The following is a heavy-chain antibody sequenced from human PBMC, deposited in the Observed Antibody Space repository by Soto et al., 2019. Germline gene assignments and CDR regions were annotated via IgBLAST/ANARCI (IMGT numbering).Heavy chain of an antibody. J-gene: IGHJ4*02. CDR3: ERDRLIGQYVGS. Sequence: QVQLQESGPGLVKPSQTLSLTCTVTGGSINSGSYYWSWIRQHPGKGLEWIGNINYSGSTYYNPSLKRPFIMSVDASQNHFFVKWTSVTASDTAFYYCERDRLIGQYVGSWGKGTLVTVSS. D-gene: IGHD2-15*01. CDR1: GGSINSGSYY. V-gene: IGHV4-31*01. CDR2: INYSGST.